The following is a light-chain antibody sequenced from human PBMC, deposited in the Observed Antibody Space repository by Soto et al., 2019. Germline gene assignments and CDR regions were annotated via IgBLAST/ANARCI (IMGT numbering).Light chain of an antibody. CDR1: RSNIRGIY. V-gene: IGLV1-47*01. CDR3: AAWDDSLSGHVV. J-gene: IGLJ2*01. CDR2: RND. Sequence: QSVLTQPPSASGTPGQRVTISCSGSRSNIRGIYVYWYQQVPGTAPKLLIYRNDQRPSGVPDRFSGSKSGTSASLAISGLRSEDEADYYCAAWDDSLSGHVVFGGGTKLTVL.